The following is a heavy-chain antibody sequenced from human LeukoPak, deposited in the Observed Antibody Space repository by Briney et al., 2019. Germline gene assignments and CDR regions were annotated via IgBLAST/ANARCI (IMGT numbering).Heavy chain of an antibody. J-gene: IGHJ3*02. D-gene: IGHD3-9*01. CDR1: GYTFSNYL. CDR2: IYRGDSKT. V-gene: IGHV5-51*01. CDR3: ARRGSLTSDAVDI. Sequence: GESLKISRKASGYTFSNYLVGWVPQMPGKGLEWIGIIYRGDSKTRYSPSFEGQVLISADKSISTVYLHWGSLKASDTAMYFCARRGSLTSDAVDIWGQGTLVSV.